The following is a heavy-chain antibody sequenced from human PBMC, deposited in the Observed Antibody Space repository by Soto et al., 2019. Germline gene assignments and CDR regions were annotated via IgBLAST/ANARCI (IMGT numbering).Heavy chain of an antibody. CDR2: IIPIFGTA. D-gene: IGHD4-17*01. J-gene: IGHJ4*02. V-gene: IGHV1-69*01. CDR1: GGTFSSYA. CDR3: ARVGGDDYGDYSDY. Sequence: QVQLVQSGAEVKKPGSSVKVSCKASGGTFSSYAISWVRQAPEQGLEWMGGIIPIFGTANYAQKFQGRVTITADESTSTAHMELSSLRSEDTAVYYCARVGGDDYGDYSDYWGQGTLVTVSS.